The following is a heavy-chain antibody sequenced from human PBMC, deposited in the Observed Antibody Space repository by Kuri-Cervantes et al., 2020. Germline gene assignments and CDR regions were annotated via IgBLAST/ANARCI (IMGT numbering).Heavy chain of an antibody. CDR2: ISWNSGSI. J-gene: IGHJ4*02. CDR3: AKDRTYLSAAGYFDY. V-gene: IGHV3-9*01. Sequence: SLRLSCAASGFTFDDYAMHWVRQAPGKGLEWVSGISWNSGSIGYADSVKGRFTISRDNAKNSLYLQMNSLRAEDTAVYYCAKDRTYLSAAGYFDYWGQGTLVTVSS. CDR1: GFTFDDYA. D-gene: IGHD6-13*01.